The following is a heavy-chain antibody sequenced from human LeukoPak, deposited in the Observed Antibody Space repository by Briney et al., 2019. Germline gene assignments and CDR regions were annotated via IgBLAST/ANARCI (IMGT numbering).Heavy chain of an antibody. CDR1: GYTFTGYY. Sequence: GASVKVSCKASGYTFTGYYMHWVRQATGQGLEWMGWMNPNSGNTGYAQKFQGRVTITRNTSISTAYMELSSLRSEDTAVYYCARVGIRDFWSGSDAFDIWGQGTMVTVSS. CDR2: MNPNSGNT. D-gene: IGHD3-3*01. CDR3: ARVGIRDFWSGSDAFDI. J-gene: IGHJ3*02. V-gene: IGHV1-8*03.